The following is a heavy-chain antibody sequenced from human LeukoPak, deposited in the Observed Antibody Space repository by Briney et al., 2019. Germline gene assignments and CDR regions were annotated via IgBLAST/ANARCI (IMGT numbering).Heavy chain of an antibody. CDR3: ARSEGPGYSSGWILQPFDY. J-gene: IGHJ4*02. V-gene: IGHV5-51*01. CDR2: FNPGDSDT. Sequence: GESLKISCKGSGYSFSNYWIGWVRQMPGKGLEWMGIFNPGDSDTRYSPSSQGQVTISADKSISTAYLQWSSLKASDTAIYYCARSEGPGYSSGWILQPFDYWGQGTLVTVSS. CDR1: GYSFSNYW. D-gene: IGHD6-19*01.